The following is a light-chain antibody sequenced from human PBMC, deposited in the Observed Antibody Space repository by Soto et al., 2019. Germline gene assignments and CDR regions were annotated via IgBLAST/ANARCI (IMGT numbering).Light chain of an antibody. V-gene: IGLV1-40*01. CDR1: SCNSGAGYA. CDR2: ASS. J-gene: IGLJ1*01. Sequence: VLTHPPSVSRAPGQRVNISCPGGSCNSGAGYAVNWYQQLPGTAPKLLVYASSDRPSRVPDRFSGSKSGTSASLAITGLQAEDEADYYCQSYDSSMSGFYVFGTGTKVTVL. CDR3: QSYDSSMSGFYV.